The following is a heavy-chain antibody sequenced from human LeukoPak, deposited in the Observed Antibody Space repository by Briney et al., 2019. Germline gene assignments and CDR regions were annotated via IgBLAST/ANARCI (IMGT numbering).Heavy chain of an antibody. V-gene: IGHV3-11*01. CDR2: ISSSGSTI. CDR1: GFTFSDYY. D-gene: IGHD6-6*01. Sequence: GGSLRLSCAASGFTFSDYYMTWIRQAPGKGLEWVSYISSSGSTIYYADSVKGRFTISRDNAKNSLYLQMNSLRAEDTAVYYCANVNSSSFYYYYYYMDVWGKGTTVTVSS. J-gene: IGHJ6*03. CDR3: ANVNSSSFYYYYYYMDV.